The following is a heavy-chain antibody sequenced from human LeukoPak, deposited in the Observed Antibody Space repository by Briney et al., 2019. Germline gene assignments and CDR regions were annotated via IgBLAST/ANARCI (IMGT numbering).Heavy chain of an antibody. V-gene: IGHV4-30-4*01. CDR1: GGSISSGDYY. CDR2: MYYSGST. Sequence: SETLSLTCTVSGGSISSGDYYWSWIRQPPGKGLEWIAYMYYSGSTYYNPSLKSRVTMSVDTSRNQVSLNLDSVTAADTAVYYCARDSYCSTTSCHLDYWGQGILVTVSS. CDR3: ARDSYCSTTSCHLDY. J-gene: IGHJ4*02. D-gene: IGHD2-2*01.